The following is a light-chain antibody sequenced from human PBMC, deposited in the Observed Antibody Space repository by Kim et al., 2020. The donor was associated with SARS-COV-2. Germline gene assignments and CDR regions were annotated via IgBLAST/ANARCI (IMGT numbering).Light chain of an antibody. CDR3: QVWDSSSDHV. CDR1: NIGSKS. CDR2: YDS. V-gene: IGLV3-21*04. Sequence: VAPGKTAGITCGGNNIGSKSVHRYRQKPGPAPVLVIYYDSDRPSGIPERFSGSNSGNTPTLTISRVEAGDEADYYCQVWDSSSDHVFGTGTKVTVL. J-gene: IGLJ1*01.